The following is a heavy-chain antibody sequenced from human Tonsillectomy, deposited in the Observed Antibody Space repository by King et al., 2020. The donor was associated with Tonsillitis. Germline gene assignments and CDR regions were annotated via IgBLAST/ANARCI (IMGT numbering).Heavy chain of an antibody. Sequence: AQLVQSGAEVKKPGASVKVSCQASGYSFTDYSIHWVRQAPGQGLEWMGRINPDSGGADYALRFEDRVTMTRDMSIRSAYLELSRLKSDDTAVYFCARDTGGWRAFDDWGQGTLVTVSS. D-gene: IGHD6-19*01. CDR1: GYSFTDYS. CDR3: ARDTGGWRAFDD. V-gene: IGHV1-2*06. J-gene: IGHJ5*02. CDR2: INPDSGGA.